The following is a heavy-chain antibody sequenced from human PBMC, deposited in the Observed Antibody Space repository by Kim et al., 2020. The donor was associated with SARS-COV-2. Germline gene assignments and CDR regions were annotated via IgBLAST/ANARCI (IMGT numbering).Heavy chain of an antibody. D-gene: IGHD6-13*01. CDR3: ARGPPAQPSGSIAAAGPYFDY. V-gene: IGHV4-34*01. Sequence: SETLSLTCAVYGGSFSGYYWSWIRQPPGKGLEWIGEINHSGSTNYNPSLKSRVTISVDTSKNQFSLKLSSVTAADTAVYYCARGPPAQPSGSIAAAGPYFDYWGQGTLVTVSP. CDR2: INHSGST. CDR1: GGSFSGYY. J-gene: IGHJ4*02.